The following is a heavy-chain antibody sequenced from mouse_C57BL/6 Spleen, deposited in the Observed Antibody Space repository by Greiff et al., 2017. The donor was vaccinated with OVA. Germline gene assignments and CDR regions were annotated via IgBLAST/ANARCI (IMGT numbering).Heavy chain of an antibody. J-gene: IGHJ4*01. CDR3: ARYKYYYGSSYAMDY. Sequence: DVMLVESGGGLVQPGGSLSLSCAASGFTFTDYYMSWVRQPPGKALEWLGFIRNKANGYTTEYSASVKGRFTISRDNSQSILYLQMNALRAEDSATYYCARYKYYYGSSYAMDYWGQGTSVTVSS. D-gene: IGHD1-1*01. CDR1: GFTFTDYY. V-gene: IGHV7-3*01. CDR2: IRNKANGYTT.